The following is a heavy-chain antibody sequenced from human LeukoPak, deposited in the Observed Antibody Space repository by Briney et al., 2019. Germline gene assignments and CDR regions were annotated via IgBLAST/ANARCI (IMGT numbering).Heavy chain of an antibody. Sequence: GASVKVSCKASGYSFTSFDINWVRRATGQGLEWMGWMNPNSGSAGCAQKFQGRVIMTGNTSISTAYMELSGLRSDDTAVYYCARETTVSTTFDLWGRGTLVTVSS. J-gene: IGHJ2*01. D-gene: IGHD5/OR15-5a*01. CDR3: ARETTVSTTFDL. CDR2: MNPNSGSA. V-gene: IGHV1-8*02. CDR1: GYSFTSFD.